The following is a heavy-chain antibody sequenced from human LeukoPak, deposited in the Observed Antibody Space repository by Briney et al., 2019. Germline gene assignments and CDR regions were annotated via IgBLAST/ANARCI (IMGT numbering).Heavy chain of an antibody. Sequence: SETLSLTCTVSGGSISSYYWSWIRQPPGKVLEWIGYIYYSGSTNYNPSLKSRVTISVDTSKNQFSLKLSSVTAADTAVYYCARRYCSGGSCYSENDYMDVWGKGTTVTVSS. J-gene: IGHJ6*03. D-gene: IGHD2-15*01. CDR1: GGSISSYY. V-gene: IGHV4-59*01. CDR3: ARRYCSGGSCYSENDYMDV. CDR2: IYYSGST.